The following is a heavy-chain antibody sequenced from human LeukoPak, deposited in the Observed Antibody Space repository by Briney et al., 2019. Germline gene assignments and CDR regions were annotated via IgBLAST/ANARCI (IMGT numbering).Heavy chain of an antibody. V-gene: IGHV3-74*01. CDR3: VRGSNGWSGMDG. D-gene: IGHD6-19*01. CDR2: LNGDGDYT. CDR1: GFTFSNYW. Sequence: PGGSLRLSCAVSGFTFSNYWMYWVRQGPGKGLVWVSRLNGDGDYTNYEDSVKGRFTISRDNAKNTLYLQMNSLRAEDTAVYYCVRGSNGWSGMDGWGQGTTVTVSS. J-gene: IGHJ6*02.